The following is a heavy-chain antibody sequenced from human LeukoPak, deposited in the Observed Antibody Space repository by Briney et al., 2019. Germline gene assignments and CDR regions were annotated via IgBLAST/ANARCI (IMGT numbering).Heavy chain of an antibody. J-gene: IGHJ6*03. Sequence: SETLSLTCTVSGGSISSYYWSWIRQPPGKGLEWIGYIYYSGSTNYNPSLKSRVTISVDTSKNQFSLKLSSVTAADTAVYYCARAVGDYDILTGYYPPPYYYYMDVWGKGTTVTISS. V-gene: IGHV4-59*01. CDR1: GGSISSYY. CDR3: ARAVGDYDILTGYYPPPYYYYMDV. D-gene: IGHD3-9*01. CDR2: IYYSGST.